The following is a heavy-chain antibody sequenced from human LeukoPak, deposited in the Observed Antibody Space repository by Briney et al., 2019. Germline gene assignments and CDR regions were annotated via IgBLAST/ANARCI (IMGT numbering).Heavy chain of an antibody. V-gene: IGHV3-48*04. Sequence: GGSLRLSCAASGFTFSSYSMNWVRQAPGKGLEWVSYISSSSSTIYYADSVKGRFTISRDNAKNSLYLQMNSLRAEDTAVYYCARDSSSWYGENYFDYWGQGTLVTVSS. J-gene: IGHJ4*02. CDR1: GFTFSSYS. CDR3: ARDSSSWYGENYFDY. D-gene: IGHD6-13*01. CDR2: ISSSSSTI.